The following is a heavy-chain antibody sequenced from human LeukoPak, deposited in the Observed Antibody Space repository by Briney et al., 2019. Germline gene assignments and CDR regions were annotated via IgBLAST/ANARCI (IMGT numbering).Heavy chain of an antibody. CDR2: IYTSGST. V-gene: IGHV4-4*07. Sequence: SEALSLTCTVSGGSISSYYWSWIRQPAGKGLERIGRIYTSGSTNYNPSLKSRVTISVDKSKNQFSLKLSSVTAADTAVYYCARDTAVAGIFDYWGQGTLVTVSS. J-gene: IGHJ4*02. CDR1: GGSISSYY. CDR3: ARDTAVAGIFDY. D-gene: IGHD6-19*01.